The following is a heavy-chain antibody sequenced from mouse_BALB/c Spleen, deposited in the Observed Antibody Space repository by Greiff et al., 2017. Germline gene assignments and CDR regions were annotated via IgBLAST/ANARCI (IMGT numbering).Heavy chain of an antibody. D-gene: IGHD2-4*01. V-gene: IGHV1S132*01. CDR2: IFPGTGTT. CDR3: ARRDYDYAWFAY. CDR1: GYTFTSYW. Sequence: VQLQQSGAELVKPGASVKLSCKTSGYTFTSYWIQWVKQRPGQGLGWIGEIFPGTGTTYYNEKFKGKATLTIDTSSSTAYMQLSSLTSEDSAVYFCARRDYDYAWFAYWGQGTLVTVSA. J-gene: IGHJ3*01.